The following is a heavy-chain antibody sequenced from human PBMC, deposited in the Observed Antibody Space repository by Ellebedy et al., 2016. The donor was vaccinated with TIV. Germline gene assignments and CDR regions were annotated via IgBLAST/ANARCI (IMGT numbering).Heavy chain of an antibody. CDR3: AKDKVFGDSRWEIDV. V-gene: IGHV3-23*01. Sequence: GESLKISCAASGFTFSSYAMSWVRQAPGKGLEWVSTISGSGGSTYYADSVRGRFTISRDNSKKTLSLQMNSLSADDTAVYYCAKDKVFGDSRWEIDVWGQGTTVTVSS. CDR1: GFTFSSYA. J-gene: IGHJ6*02. CDR2: ISGSGGST. D-gene: IGHD4-17*01.